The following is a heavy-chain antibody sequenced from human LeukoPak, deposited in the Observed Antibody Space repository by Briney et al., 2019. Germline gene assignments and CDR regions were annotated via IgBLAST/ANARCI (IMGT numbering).Heavy chain of an antibody. CDR3: ARGRGSGWLVSGD. V-gene: IGHV3-21*01. CDR1: GFTFSSYS. D-gene: IGHD6-19*01. Sequence: GGSLRLACAASGFTFSSYSMNWVRQAPGKGLEWVSSISSSSSYIYYADSVKGRFTISRDNAKNSLYLQMNSLRAEDTAVYYCARGRGSGWLVSGDWGQGTLVTVSS. CDR2: ISSSSSYI. J-gene: IGHJ4*02.